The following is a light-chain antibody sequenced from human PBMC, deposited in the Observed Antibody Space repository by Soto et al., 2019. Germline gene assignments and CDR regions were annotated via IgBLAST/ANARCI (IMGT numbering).Light chain of an antibody. CDR3: QQYSTYPWT. V-gene: IGKV1-5*01. J-gene: IGKJ1*01. CDR1: QSISSW. Sequence: DIQITQSPSTLSASVGDRVTITCRASQSISSWLAWYQQKPGKALKVLIFDASSLESGVPSRFSGSGSATEFTLTISSLQPDDFATYYCQQYSTYPWTFGQGTKV. CDR2: DAS.